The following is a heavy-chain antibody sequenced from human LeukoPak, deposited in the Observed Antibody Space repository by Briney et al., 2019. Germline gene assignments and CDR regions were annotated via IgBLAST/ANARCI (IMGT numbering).Heavy chain of an antibody. CDR3: AREYPPYYFDY. CDR1: GFTFSSYA. J-gene: IGHJ4*02. V-gene: IGHV3-30-3*01. Sequence: GGSLRLFCAASGFTFSSYAMHWVRQAPGKGLEWVAVISYDGSNKYYADSVKGRFTISRDNSKNTLYLQMNSLRAEDTAVYYCAREYPPYYFDYWGQGTLVTVSS. CDR2: ISYDGSNK.